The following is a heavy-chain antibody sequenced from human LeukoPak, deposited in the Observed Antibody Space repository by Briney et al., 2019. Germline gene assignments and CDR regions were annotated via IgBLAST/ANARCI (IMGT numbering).Heavy chain of an antibody. V-gene: IGHV4-59*01. CDR2: IYYSGST. CDR1: GGSISSYY. CDR3: ARTPRYYDILTGPRFDY. D-gene: IGHD3-9*01. Sequence: SETLSLTCTVSGGSISSYYWSWIRQPPGKGLEWIGYIYYSGSTNYNPSLKSRVTISVDTSKNQFSLKLSSVTAADTAVYYCARTPRYYDILTGPRFDYWGQGTLVTVSS. J-gene: IGHJ4*02.